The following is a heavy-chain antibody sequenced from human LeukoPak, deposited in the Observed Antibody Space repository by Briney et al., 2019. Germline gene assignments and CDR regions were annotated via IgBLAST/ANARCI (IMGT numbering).Heavy chain of an antibody. CDR1: GFTFSSYA. CDR2: ISGSGGST. D-gene: IGHD2-2*01. V-gene: IGHV3-23*01. J-gene: IGHJ4*02. Sequence: PGGSLRLSCAASGFTFSSYAMSWVRQAPGKGLEWVSAISGSGGSTYYADSVKGRFTISRDNSKNTLDLQMNSLRAEDTAVYYCAKSCPSTKYSSTSCYSPEFDYWGQGTLVTVSS. CDR3: AKSCPSTKYSSTSCYSPEFDY.